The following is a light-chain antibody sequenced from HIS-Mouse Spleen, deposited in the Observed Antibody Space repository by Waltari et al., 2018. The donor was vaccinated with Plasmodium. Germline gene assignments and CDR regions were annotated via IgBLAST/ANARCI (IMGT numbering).Light chain of an antibody. J-gene: IGKJ3*01. V-gene: IGKV3-15*01. CDR2: GAS. CDR1: QRVSSN. Sequence: EIVMTQPPATLSVSPGERATPPCRASQRVSSNLAWYQQKPGQAPRLLIYGASTRATGIPARFSGSGSGTEFTLTISSLQSEDFAVYYCQQYNNWSFTFGPGTKVDIK. CDR3: QQYNNWSFT.